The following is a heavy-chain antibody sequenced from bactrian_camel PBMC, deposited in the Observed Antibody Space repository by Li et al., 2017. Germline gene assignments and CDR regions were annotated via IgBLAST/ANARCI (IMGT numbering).Heavy chain of an antibody. CDR3: AYGRGVRWDDPSGFSY. Sequence: HVQLVESGGGSVQAGGSLRLSCAASGYSYATMAWFREVPGKEREGVAAIDDDGTTQYAESVKGRFTISQDNAKNTVYLQMNSLKPEDTGMYYCAYGRGVRWDDPSGFSYWGQGTQVTVS. CDR2: IDDDGTT. D-gene: IGHD6*01. CDR1: GYSYAT. V-gene: IGHV3S53*01. J-gene: IGHJ6*01.